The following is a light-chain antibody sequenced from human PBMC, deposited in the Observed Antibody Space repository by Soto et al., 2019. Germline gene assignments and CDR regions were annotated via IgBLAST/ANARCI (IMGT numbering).Light chain of an antibody. V-gene: IGLV2-14*01. J-gene: IGLJ2*01. CDR1: SSDVGVYNY. Sequence: QSALNQPASVSGSPGQSITISCTGTSSDVGVYNYVSWYQHHPGKAPKLMIYEVRNRPSGVSNRFSGSKSGNTASLTISGLQAEDEADYYCSSYTTSSTVVFGGGTKLTVL. CDR2: EVR. CDR3: SSYTTSSTVV.